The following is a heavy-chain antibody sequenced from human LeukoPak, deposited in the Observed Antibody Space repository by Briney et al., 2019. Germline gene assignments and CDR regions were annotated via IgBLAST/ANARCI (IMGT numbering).Heavy chain of an antibody. V-gene: IGHV3-30*18. CDR1: GINISSYG. J-gene: IGHJ6*02. D-gene: IGHD3-10*01. Sequence: GGSLRLSCATSGINISSYGMHWVRQAPGKGLEWVAVVSYDGSNTYYADSVKGRFTISRDNSKNTLYLQMNSLTSEDTAVYYCSKDSSSGSSYYFHGMEVWGQGTTVTVSS. CDR3: SKDSSSGSSYYFHGMEV. CDR2: VSYDGSNT.